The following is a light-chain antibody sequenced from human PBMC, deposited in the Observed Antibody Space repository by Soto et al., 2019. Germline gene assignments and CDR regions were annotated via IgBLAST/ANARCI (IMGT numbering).Light chain of an antibody. V-gene: IGKV1-39*01. CDR1: QSISSY. CDR2: AAS. J-gene: IGKJ1*01. CDR3: QQSYSTLRT. Sequence: DIQMTQSPSSLSASVGDRVTITCRSSQSISSYLNWYQQKPGKAPKLLIYAASSLQSGVPSRFSGSGSGTDFTLTIGSLQHEDFATYYCQQSYSTLRTFGQGTKADIK.